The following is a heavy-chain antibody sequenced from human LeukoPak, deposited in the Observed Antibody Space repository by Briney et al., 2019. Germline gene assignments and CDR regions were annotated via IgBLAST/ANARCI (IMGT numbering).Heavy chain of an antibody. CDR2: ISGSGGST. V-gene: IGHV3-23*01. J-gene: IGHJ6*03. D-gene: IGHD1-1*01. CDR1: GFTFSSYA. CDR3: TTLDFYYMDV. Sequence: GSLRLSCAASGFTFSSYAMSWVRQAPGKGLEWASAISGSGGSTYYADSVKGRFTISRDDSKNTLYLQMNSLKTEDAAVYYCTTLDFYYMDVWGKGTTVTVSS.